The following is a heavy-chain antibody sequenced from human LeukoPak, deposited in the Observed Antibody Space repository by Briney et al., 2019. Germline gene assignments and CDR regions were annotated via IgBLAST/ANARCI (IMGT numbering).Heavy chain of an antibody. D-gene: IGHD3-22*01. CDR2: IYTSGNT. Sequence: SQTLSLTRTVPGGSLSSGTYYWSWIRQPAGKGLEWLGRIYTSGNTNYNPSLKSRVTISVDTSKNQFSLKLSSVTAADTAVYYCVRTYYYDSSGYYYYEDYWGQGTLVTVSS. J-gene: IGHJ4*02. CDR3: VRTYYYDSSGYYYYEDY. CDR1: GGSLSSGTYY. V-gene: IGHV4-61*02.